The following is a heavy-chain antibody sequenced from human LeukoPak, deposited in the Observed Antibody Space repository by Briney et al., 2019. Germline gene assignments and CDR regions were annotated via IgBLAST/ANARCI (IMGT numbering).Heavy chain of an antibody. CDR2: INHSGST. Sequence: SETLSLTCAVYGGSFSGYYWSWIRQPPGKGLEWIGEINHSGSTNYNPSLKSRVTVSVDTSKNQFSLKLNSVTAADTAVYYCARDCSGGSCFPLDYWGQGTLVTVSS. V-gene: IGHV4-34*01. J-gene: IGHJ4*02. CDR3: ARDCSGGSCFPLDY. CDR1: GGSFSGYY. D-gene: IGHD2-15*01.